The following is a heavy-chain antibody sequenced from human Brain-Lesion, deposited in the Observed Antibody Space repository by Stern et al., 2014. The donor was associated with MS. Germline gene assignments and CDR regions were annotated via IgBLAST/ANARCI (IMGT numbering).Heavy chain of an antibody. CDR3: ARAELELRYGETVYYFDY. J-gene: IGHJ4*02. Sequence: VQLVESGPGLVKPSETLSLTCTVSGGSISSYYWSWIRQPPGKGLEWLGYIYYSGSTNYNPSLKSRVTISVDTSKNQFALKLSSVTAADTAVYYCARAELELRYGETVYYFDYWGQGTLVTVSS. CDR1: GGSISSYY. V-gene: IGHV4-59*01. D-gene: IGHD1-7*01. CDR2: IYYSGST.